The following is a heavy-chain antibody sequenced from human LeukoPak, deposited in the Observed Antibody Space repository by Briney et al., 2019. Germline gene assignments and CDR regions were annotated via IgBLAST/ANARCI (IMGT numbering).Heavy chain of an antibody. CDR1: GRSFSGYY. V-gene: IGHV4-34*01. Sequence: PSETLSLTCAIYGRSFSGYYWSWIRQPPGKGLEWIGEINHRGSTSYNPSLKSRVTISVDTSKNQFSLKLTSVTAADTAVYYCARVVYYYDSSGYYSAFDYWGQGTLVTVSS. J-gene: IGHJ4*02. D-gene: IGHD3-22*01. CDR2: INHRGST. CDR3: ARVVYYYDSSGYYSAFDY.